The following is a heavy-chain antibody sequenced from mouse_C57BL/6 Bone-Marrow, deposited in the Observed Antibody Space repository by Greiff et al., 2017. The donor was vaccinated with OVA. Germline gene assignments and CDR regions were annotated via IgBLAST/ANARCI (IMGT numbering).Heavy chain of an antibody. D-gene: IGHD2-3*01. Sequence: EVQGVESGGGLVQPGGSLKLSCAASGFTFSDYGMAWVRQAPRKGPEWVAFISNLAYSIYYADTVTGRFTISRENAKNTLYLEMSRLRSEDTAMYYCARVGYDPSRGAMDYWGQGTSVTVSS. CDR1: GFTFSDYG. V-gene: IGHV5-15*01. CDR2: ISNLAYSI. CDR3: ARVGYDPSRGAMDY. J-gene: IGHJ4*01.